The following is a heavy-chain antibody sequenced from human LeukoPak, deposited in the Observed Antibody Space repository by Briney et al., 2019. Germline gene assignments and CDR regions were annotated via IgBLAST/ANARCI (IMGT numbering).Heavy chain of an antibody. CDR2: IYYSGST. J-gene: IGHJ2*01. D-gene: IGHD3-16*01. V-gene: IGHV4-59*02. CDR1: GDSVNSYY. Sequence: SETLSLTCTVSGDSVNSYYWSWIRQPPGKGLEWIGYIYYSGSTNYNPSLKSRVTMSVDTSKNQFSLKLSSVTAADTAVYYCARDQGAWYFDLWGRGTLVTVSS. CDR3: ARDQGAWYFDL.